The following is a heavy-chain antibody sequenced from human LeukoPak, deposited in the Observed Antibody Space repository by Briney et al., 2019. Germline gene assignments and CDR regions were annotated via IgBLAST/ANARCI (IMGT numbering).Heavy chain of an antibody. D-gene: IGHD5-18*01. J-gene: IGHJ5*02. Sequence: PGGSLRISCAASGFTFSGYWMHWVRQAQGKGLVWVSRIKSDGSYTTYADSVKGRFTISRDNATNTLYLQMNSLRAEDTAVYYCARDVRGGYHDHWGQGTLVTVSS. CDR3: ARDVRGGYHDH. CDR1: GFTFSGYW. V-gene: IGHV3-74*01. CDR2: IKSDGSYT.